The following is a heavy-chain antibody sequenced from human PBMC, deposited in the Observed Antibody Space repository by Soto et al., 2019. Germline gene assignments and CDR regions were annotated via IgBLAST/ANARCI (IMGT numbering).Heavy chain of an antibody. CDR1: GFIFSNYG. J-gene: IGHJ4*02. Sequence: GSLRLSCAASGFIFSNYGMHWVRQAPGKGLEWVSYIHISSSNIYYADSVKGRFTISRDNAKNSLYLQMDSLRAEDTAVYYCARTPYYYDSSPAPFDYWGQGTLVTVSS. V-gene: IGHV3-48*04. D-gene: IGHD3-22*01. CDR3: ARTPYYYDSSPAPFDY. CDR2: IHISSSNI.